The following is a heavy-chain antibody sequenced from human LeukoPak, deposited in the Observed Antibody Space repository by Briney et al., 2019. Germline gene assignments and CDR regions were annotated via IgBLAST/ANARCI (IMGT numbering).Heavy chain of an antibody. Sequence: GASVKVSCKASGYTFSRYYMHWVRQAPGQGLEWMGIINPSGGSTSYAQKFQGRVTMTRDTSTSTVYMELSSLRSEDTAVYYCARDLGYCSGGSCYQTTYFDYWGQGTLVTVSS. V-gene: IGHV1-46*01. CDR3: ARDLGYCSGGSCYQTTYFDY. CDR2: INPSGGST. CDR1: GYTFSRYY. D-gene: IGHD2-15*01. J-gene: IGHJ4*02.